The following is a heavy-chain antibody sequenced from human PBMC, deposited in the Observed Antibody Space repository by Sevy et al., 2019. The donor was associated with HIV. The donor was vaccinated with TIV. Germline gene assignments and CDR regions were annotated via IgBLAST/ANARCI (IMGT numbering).Heavy chain of an antibody. V-gene: IGHV3-23*01. CDR3: AKERHGDYGLDS. CDR1: GFTFDSYA. D-gene: IGHD4-17*01. Sequence: GGSLRLSCAASGFTFDSYAMIWVRQAPGKGLDWVSAISGSGASRYYADSVRRRFTISRDNSKNTLFLQMNSLRVEDTAVYYCAKERHGDYGLDSWGQGTLVTVSS. CDR2: ISGSGASR. J-gene: IGHJ5*01.